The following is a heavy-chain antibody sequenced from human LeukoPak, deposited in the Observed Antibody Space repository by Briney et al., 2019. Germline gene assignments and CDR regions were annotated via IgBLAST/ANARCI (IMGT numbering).Heavy chain of an antibody. D-gene: IGHD5-18*01. CDR3: ARAGWDSHGYTDS. J-gene: IGHJ4*02. Sequence: HPGGSLRLSCAASGFTFSSYAMSWVRQAPEKGLVWVSSIGGSGDNTYYADSVKGRFTISRDNSKNTLYLQMNSLRAEDTAVYYCARAGWDSHGYTDSWGQGTLVTVSS. CDR2: IGGSGDNT. CDR1: GFTFSSYA. V-gene: IGHV3-23*01.